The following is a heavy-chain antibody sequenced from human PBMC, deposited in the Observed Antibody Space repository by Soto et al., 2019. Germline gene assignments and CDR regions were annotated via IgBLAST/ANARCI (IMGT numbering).Heavy chain of an antibody. CDR1: GFTCSSYA. V-gene: IGHV3-30-3*01. CDR2: MSYDGGNK. D-gene: IGHD1-26*01. CDR3: AREVERELIY. Sequence: QVQLVESGGGVVQPGRSLRVSCAASGFTCSSYAMHWVCQVPGKGLEWVALMSYDGGNKYYADSVKGRFTISIDNSKNTLYLQMNSLRAEDTAVYYCAREVERELIYWGQGTLVTVSS. J-gene: IGHJ4*02.